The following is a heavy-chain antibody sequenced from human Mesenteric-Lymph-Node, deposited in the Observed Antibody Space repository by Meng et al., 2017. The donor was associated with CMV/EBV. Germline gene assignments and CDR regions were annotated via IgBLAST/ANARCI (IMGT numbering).Heavy chain of an antibody. CDR3: ARESPYFFDY. Sequence: GKTSGNVFIGYYLHGVRQAPGQGLEWMGWLNPKTDDTSYGQKFQGRVTMTSDTSTSTAYMELGRLTSADTAVYFCARESPYFFDYWGPGTLVTVSS. J-gene: IGHJ4*01. V-gene: IGHV1-2*02. CDR1: GNVFIGYY. CDR2: LNPKTDDT.